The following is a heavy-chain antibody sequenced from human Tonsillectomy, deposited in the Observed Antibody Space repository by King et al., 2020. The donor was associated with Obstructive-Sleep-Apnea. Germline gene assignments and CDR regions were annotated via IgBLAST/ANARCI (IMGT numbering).Heavy chain of an antibody. CDR2: IYYSGTA. CDR3: ARHQSSGIKFGGFIAPFDN. D-gene: IGHD3-16*02. J-gene: IGHJ4*02. Sequence: LQLQESGPGLVKPSETLSLTCTVTGGSITRGSHYWGWVRQPPRKGLEWIGSIYYSGTAYYNPSLKSRVTMSVDTSKNLFSLKLTSVTAADTAVYYCARHQSSGIKFGGFIAPFDNWGQGTVVTVSS. CDR1: GGSITRGSHY. V-gene: IGHV4-39*01.